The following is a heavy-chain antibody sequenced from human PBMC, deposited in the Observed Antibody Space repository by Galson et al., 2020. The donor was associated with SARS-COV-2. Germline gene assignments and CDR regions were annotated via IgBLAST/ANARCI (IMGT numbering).Heavy chain of an antibody. D-gene: IGHD3-22*01. CDR2: IYYSGST. Sequence: SETLSLTCTVSGGSISSGGYYWSWIRQHPGKGLEWIGYIYYSGSTYYSPSLKSRVTISVDTSKNQFSLKLSSVTAADTAVYYCARARITMIVVVGAFDIWGQGTMVTVSS. CDR1: GGSISSGGYY. V-gene: IGHV4-31*03. J-gene: IGHJ3*02. CDR3: ARARITMIVVVGAFDI.